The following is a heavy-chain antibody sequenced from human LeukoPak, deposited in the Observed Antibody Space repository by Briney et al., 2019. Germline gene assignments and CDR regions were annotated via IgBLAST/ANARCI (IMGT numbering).Heavy chain of an antibody. CDR1: GFTFSSYA. Sequence: GGSLRLSCAASGFTFSSYAMHWVRQAPGKGLEWVAVISYDGSMQYSADSVKGRFTISRDNSKNTLYLQMNNLRAEDTAVYYCARVRDSSSWYPAFDIWGQGTMVTVSS. J-gene: IGHJ3*02. D-gene: IGHD6-13*01. CDR2: ISYDGSMQ. V-gene: IGHV3-30*04. CDR3: ARVRDSSSWYPAFDI.